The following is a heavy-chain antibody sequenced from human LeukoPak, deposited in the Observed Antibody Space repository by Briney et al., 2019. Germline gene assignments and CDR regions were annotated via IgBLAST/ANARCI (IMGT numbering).Heavy chain of an antibody. V-gene: IGHV1-18*01. CDR2: ISAYNGNT. J-gene: IGHJ1*01. Sequence: ASVKVSCKASGYTFTSYGISWVRQAPGQGLEWMGWISAYNGNTNYAQKLQGRVTMTTDTSTSTAYMELRSLRSDDTAVYYCALKPLRWHQRGYFQHWGQGTLVTVSS. CDR3: ALKPLRWHQRGYFQH. CDR1: GYTFTSYG. D-gene: IGHD4-23*01.